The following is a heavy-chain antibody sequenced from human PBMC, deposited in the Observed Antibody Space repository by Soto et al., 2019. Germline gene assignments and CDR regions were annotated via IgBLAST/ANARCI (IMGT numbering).Heavy chain of an antibody. CDR3: ARVMAAMQNWLDP. Sequence: SETLSLACSVSGGSISSIDYFWSWIRQPPGKGLEWIGFIYHTGTTYYNPSLRSRVNISIDTSKSKFSMKLNSVTAADTAVYYCARVMAAMQNWLDPWGQGTLVTVSS. CDR1: GGSISSIDYF. J-gene: IGHJ5*02. CDR2: IYHTGTT. V-gene: IGHV4-30-4*01. D-gene: IGHD2-2*01.